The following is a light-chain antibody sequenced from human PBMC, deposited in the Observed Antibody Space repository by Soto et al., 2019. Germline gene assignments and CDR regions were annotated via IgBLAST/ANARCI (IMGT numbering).Light chain of an antibody. V-gene: IGKV1-27*01. Sequence: DIQMTQSPSSLSASVGDTVTITCRASQSVTNYLAWFQQKPGQAPRLLIFAADKLQDGVPARFSGSGSGTDFTLTISSLEPEDVAIYYCQKRNSAPLTFGGGTQVEI. CDR3: QKRNSAPLT. CDR1: QSVTNY. CDR2: AAD. J-gene: IGKJ4*01.